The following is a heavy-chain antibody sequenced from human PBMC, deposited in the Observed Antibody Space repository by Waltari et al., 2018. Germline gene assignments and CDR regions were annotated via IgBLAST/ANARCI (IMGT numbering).Heavy chain of an antibody. J-gene: IGHJ4*02. CDR3: ARERRGITIFGVGLSDV. CDR1: GVSIRGYY. D-gene: IGHD3-3*01. Sequence: QVQLQESGPGLVKPSETLSLTCAVSGVSIRGYYLSWTRQPPGKGMEWIGYIGGGSGSTEYNPSLKSRVTISRDTSKNQFSLKLSSVTAADTAVYYCARERRGITIFGVGLSDVWGRGVLVTVSS. CDR2: IGGGSGST. V-gene: IGHV4-59*12.